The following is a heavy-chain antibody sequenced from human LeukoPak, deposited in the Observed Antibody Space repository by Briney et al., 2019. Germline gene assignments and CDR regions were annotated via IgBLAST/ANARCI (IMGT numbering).Heavy chain of an antibody. Sequence: GGSLRLSCAASGFTFSSYAMGWVRQAPGKGLEWVSVISGSGATTYHADSVKGRFTVSRDNSKNTLYLQMNSLRADDTAVYYCTKAKSGYLPGDYWGQGALVTVSS. D-gene: IGHD5-12*01. V-gene: IGHV3-23*01. J-gene: IGHJ4*02. CDR1: GFTFSSYA. CDR2: ISGSGATT. CDR3: TKAKSGYLPGDY.